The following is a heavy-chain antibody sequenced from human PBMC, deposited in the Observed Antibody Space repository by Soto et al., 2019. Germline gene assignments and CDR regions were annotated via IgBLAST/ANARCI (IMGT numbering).Heavy chain of an antibody. CDR3: ARHPDRIAQIGWFDP. D-gene: IGHD3-10*01. CDR2: ISSSSSTI. CDR1: GFTFSSYS. V-gene: IGHV3-48*01. Sequence: EVPLVESGGGLVQPGGSLRLSCAASGFTFSSYSMNWVRQAPGKGLEWVSYISSSSSTIYYADSVKGRFTISRDNAQNSLYLQMHSLRAEDTAVYYCARHPDRIAQIGWFDPWGQGGLVTVSS. J-gene: IGHJ5*02.